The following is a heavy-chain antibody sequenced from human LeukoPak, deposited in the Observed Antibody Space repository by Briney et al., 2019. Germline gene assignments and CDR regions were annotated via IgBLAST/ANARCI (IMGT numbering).Heavy chain of an antibody. CDR2: IGTAGDT. V-gene: IGHV3-13*01. D-gene: IGHD1-1*01. Sequence: GGSLRLSCAASGFTFSDYDMHWVRQATGKGLESVSAIGTAGDTYYTGSVKGRFTISRDNAKNSLYLQMNSLRAGDTAVYYCARVAKERVGGVYYFDYWGQGTLVTVSS. CDR1: GFTFSDYD. J-gene: IGHJ4*02. CDR3: ARVAKERVGGVYYFDY.